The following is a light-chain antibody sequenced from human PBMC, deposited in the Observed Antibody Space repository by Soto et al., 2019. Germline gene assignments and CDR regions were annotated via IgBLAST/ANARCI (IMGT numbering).Light chain of an antibody. V-gene: IGKV1-5*01. CDR3: QQYNRYWT. CDR2: DAS. CDR1: QSINSW. J-gene: IGKJ1*01. Sequence: IQMTQSPSTLSASVGDRVTITCRASQSINSWLAWYQQKPGKAPKLLIYDASSLESGVPSRFSGSGSGTEFALTISSLQPDDFATYYCQQYNRYWTFGQGTKVEIK.